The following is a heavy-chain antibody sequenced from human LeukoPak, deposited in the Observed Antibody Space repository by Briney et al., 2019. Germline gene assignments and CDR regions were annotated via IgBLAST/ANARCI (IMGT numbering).Heavy chain of an antibody. CDR2: IDSSGSYT. CDR1: GFAFGNYA. D-gene: IGHD2-21*02. Sequence: PGGSLRLSCAASGFAFGNYAMGWVRQAPGKGLEWVSSIDSSGSYTPSADSVKGRYPISRDNSENTVYLQMNSLRAEDTAVYSCAKISPVTENFHHWGQGTLVTVSS. V-gene: IGHV3-23*01. J-gene: IGHJ4*02. CDR3: AKISPVTENFHH.